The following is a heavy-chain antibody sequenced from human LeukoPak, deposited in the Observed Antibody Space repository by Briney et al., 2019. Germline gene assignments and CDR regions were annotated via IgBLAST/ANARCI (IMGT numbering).Heavy chain of an antibody. D-gene: IGHD1-26*01. CDR2: MSPDSDGT. CDR1: GNSFTGYY. V-gene: IGHV1-2*02. CDR3: ANQEGIGAPGAWFDN. Sequence: ASVKVSCKASGNSFTGYYVHWVRQAPGQGLEWMGWMSPDSDGTNFAQNFQGRISTTRDTSIRTAYLELRSLRADDTAVYYCANQEGIGAPGAWFDNWGQGTLVTVSS. J-gene: IGHJ4*02.